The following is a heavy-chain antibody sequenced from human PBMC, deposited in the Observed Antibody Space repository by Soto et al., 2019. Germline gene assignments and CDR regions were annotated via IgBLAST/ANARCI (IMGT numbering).Heavy chain of an antibody. J-gene: IGHJ6*03. D-gene: IGHD4-4*01. CDR3: ARDPLGVTRYYYYMDV. CDR2: INAGNGNT. CDR1: GYTFTSYA. V-gene: IGHV1-3*01. Sequence: ASVKVSCKASGYTFTSYAMHWVRQAPGQRLEWMGWINAGNGNTKYSQKFQGRVTITRDTSASTAYMELSSLRSEDTAVYYCARDPLGVTRYYYYMDVWGKGTTVTVSS.